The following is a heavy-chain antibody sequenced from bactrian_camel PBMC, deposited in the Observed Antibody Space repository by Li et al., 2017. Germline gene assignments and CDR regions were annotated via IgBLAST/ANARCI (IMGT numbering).Heavy chain of an antibody. V-gene: IGHV3S40*01. CDR3: GVQYGWYPGGCSNYYHY. CDR2: INTGGSST. J-gene: IGHJ4*01. Sequence: VQLVESGGGLVQPGGSLRLSCAASGFVFRSHVMTWVRQAPGKGLKWVSRINTGGSSTYYADSVKGRFITSRDKGDKHTIYLEMKNLEPGDTANYVCGVQYGWYPGGCSNYYHYWGQGTQVTVS. D-gene: IGHD5*01. CDR1: GFVFRSHV.